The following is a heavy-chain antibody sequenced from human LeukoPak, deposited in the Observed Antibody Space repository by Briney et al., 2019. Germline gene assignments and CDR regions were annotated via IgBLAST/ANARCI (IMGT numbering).Heavy chain of an antibody. D-gene: IGHD7-27*01. CDR3: ARELGAFDI. CDR1: VFTFSSYT. V-gene: IGHV3-21*01. CDR2: ISSSSSYI. J-gene: IGHJ3*02. Sequence: GGSLRLSCAVSVFTFSSYTMHWVRHAPGKGLEGVSSISSSSSYIYYADSLKRRFTISRDNAKNSLYLQMNSLRAEDTAVYYCARELGAFDIWGQGTMVTVSS.